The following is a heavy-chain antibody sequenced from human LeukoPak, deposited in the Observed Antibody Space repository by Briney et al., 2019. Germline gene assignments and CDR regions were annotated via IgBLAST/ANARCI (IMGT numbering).Heavy chain of an antibody. V-gene: IGHV3-9*01. Sequence: GGSLRLSCAASGFTFDDYAMHWVRQAPGKGLEWVSGISWNSGSIGYADSVKGRFTISRDNAKNSLYLQLNSLRAEDTAVYYCARDGGTFGELFWGQGTLVTVSS. CDR1: GFTFDDYA. D-gene: IGHD3-10*01. CDR2: ISWNSGSI. CDR3: ARDGGTFGELF. J-gene: IGHJ4*02.